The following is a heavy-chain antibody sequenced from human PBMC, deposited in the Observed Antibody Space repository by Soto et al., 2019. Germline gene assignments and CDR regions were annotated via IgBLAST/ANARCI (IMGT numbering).Heavy chain of an antibody. CDR3: AKEEGGSYLGCFDY. V-gene: IGHV3-30*18. Sequence: QVQLVESGGGVVQPGSSLRLSCAASGFTFSSYGMHWVRQAPGKGLEWVAVISYDGSNKYYADSVKGRFTISRDNSKNTLYLQMNSLRAEDTAVYYCAKEEGGSYLGCFDYWGKGTLVTFSS. D-gene: IGHD1-26*01. CDR1: GFTFSSYG. CDR2: ISYDGSNK. J-gene: IGHJ4*02.